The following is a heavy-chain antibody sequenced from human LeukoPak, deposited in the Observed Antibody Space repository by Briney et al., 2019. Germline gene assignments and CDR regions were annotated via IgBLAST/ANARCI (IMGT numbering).Heavy chain of an antibody. D-gene: IGHD6-19*01. CDR2: IYYSGST. CDR3: AREQWLVPSCWFDP. J-gene: IGHJ5*02. V-gene: IGHV4-59*08. Sequence: SETLSLTCTVSGGSISSYYWSWIRQPPGKGLEWIGYIYYSGSTNYNPSLKSRVTISVDTSKNQFSLKLSSVTAADTAIYYCAREQWLVPSCWFDPWGQGTLVTVSS. CDR1: GGSISSYY.